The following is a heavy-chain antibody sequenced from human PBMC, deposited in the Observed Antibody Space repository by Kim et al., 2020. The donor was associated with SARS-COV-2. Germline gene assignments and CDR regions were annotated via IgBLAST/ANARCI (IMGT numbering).Heavy chain of an antibody. CDR1: GFTFSDYD. CDR2: ISYNGDKT. Sequence: GGSLRLSCVASGFTFSDYDFSWVRQAPGKGLEWISHISYNGDKTYYADAVKGRFIVSRDNSESTVFLQMNSLRSEDTAVYFCAKHWSRTYDSWGQGPLVTVS. CDR3: AKHWSRTYDS. V-gene: IGHV3-23*01. D-gene: IGHD1-1*01. J-gene: IGHJ4*02.